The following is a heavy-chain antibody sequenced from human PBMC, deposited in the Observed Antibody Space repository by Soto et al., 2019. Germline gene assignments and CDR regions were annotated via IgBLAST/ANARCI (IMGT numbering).Heavy chain of an antibody. CDR2: IYSSGTT. CDR3: ARGRQQLGDS. J-gene: IGHJ4*02. D-gene: IGHD1-1*01. CDR1: GGSISSGGYY. Sequence: QAQLQESGPGLVKPSQTLSLTCTVSGGSISSGGYYWYWIRQHPGKVLEWIGYIYSSGTTYYSPSVESRLTISVQPSKKQFSLDLSSVTAAHPAVYYCARGRQQLGDSWGQGTLVTVS. V-gene: IGHV4-31*03.